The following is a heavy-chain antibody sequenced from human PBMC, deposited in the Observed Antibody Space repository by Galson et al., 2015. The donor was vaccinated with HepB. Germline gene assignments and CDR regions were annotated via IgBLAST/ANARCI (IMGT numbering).Heavy chain of an antibody. Sequence: ETLSLTCTVSGGSISSSSYYWGWIRQPPGKGLEWIGSIYYSGSTYYNPSLKSRVTISVDTSKNQFSLKLSSVTAVDTAVYYCARNSYGAQLWFVDWGQGTLVTVSS. CDR2: IYYSGST. V-gene: IGHV4-39*07. J-gene: IGHJ4*02. CDR1: GGSISSSSYY. CDR3: ARNSYGAQLWFVD. D-gene: IGHD5-18*01.